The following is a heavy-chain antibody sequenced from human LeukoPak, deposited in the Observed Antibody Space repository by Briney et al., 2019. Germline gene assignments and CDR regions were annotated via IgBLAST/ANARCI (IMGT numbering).Heavy chain of an antibody. CDR2: ISGSGGGT. CDR3: AKDGTYYYDSSGYYYGYYFDY. D-gene: IGHD3-22*01. J-gene: IGHJ4*02. Sequence: PGGSLRLSCAASGFSFNSYAMSWVRQAPGKGLEWVSAISGSGGGTYYADSVTGRFTISRDNSKNTLYLQMNSLRAEDTAVYYCAKDGTYYYDSSGYYYGYYFDYWGQGTLVTVSS. V-gene: IGHV3-23*01. CDR1: GFSFNSYA.